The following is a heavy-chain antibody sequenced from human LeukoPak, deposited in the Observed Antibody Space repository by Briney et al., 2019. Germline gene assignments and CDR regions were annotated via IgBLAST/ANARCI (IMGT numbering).Heavy chain of an antibody. J-gene: IGHJ4*02. CDR2: IYHSGST. Sequence: SETLSLTCTVSRDSISDYYWSWIRQPPGKGLEWIGSIYHSGSTYYNPSLKSRDTISVDTSKNQFSLKLSSVTAADTAVYYCARPGIVGDDDYWGQGTLSPSPQ. D-gene: IGHD1-26*01. V-gene: IGHV4-38-2*02. CDR1: RDSISDYY. CDR3: ARPGIVGDDDY.